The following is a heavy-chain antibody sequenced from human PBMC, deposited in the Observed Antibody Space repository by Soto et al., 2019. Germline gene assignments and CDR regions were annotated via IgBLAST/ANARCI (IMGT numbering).Heavy chain of an antibody. J-gene: IGHJ4*02. V-gene: IGHV3-74*01. CDR3: VRTSLVVAAATREDY. CDR2: INSDVSST. CDR1: GFTFSSYW. Sequence: EVQLLESGGGLVQPGESLRLSCAASGFTFSSYWMHWVRQAPGKGLVWVSRINSDVSSTSYAGSVKGRLTISRDNEKNTLYLQMNSLRAEDTAVYYCVRTSLVVAAATREDYWGQGTLVTVSS. D-gene: IGHD2-15*01.